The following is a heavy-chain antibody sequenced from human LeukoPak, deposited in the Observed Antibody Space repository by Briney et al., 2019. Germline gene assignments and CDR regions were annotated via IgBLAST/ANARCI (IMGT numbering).Heavy chain of an antibody. CDR2: IWYDGSNR. J-gene: IGHJ4*02. V-gene: IGHV3-33*01. CDR1: GFTFSTYG. CDR3: ARGARSGWFRGDY. D-gene: IGHD6-19*01. Sequence: PGGSLRLSCAASGFTFSTYGMHWVHQAPGKGLEWVAVIWYDGSNRYYAASVTGRFTISRDNSKNTLYLEMNRLRAEDTAVYYCARGARSGWFRGDYWGQGTLVTVSS.